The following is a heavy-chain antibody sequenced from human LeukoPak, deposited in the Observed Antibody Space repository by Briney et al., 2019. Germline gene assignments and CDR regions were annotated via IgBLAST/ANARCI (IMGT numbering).Heavy chain of an antibody. Sequence: GGSLRLSCTASGFTFGDYAMSWVRQAPGKGLEWVGFIRSKAYGGTTEYAASVKGRFTISRDDSKSIAYLQMNSLKTEDTAAYYCTRGYYYDSSGYGLDYWGQGTLVTVSS. CDR1: GFTFGDYA. CDR2: IRSKAYGGTT. CDR3: TRGYYYDSSGYGLDY. V-gene: IGHV3-49*04. D-gene: IGHD3-22*01. J-gene: IGHJ4*02.